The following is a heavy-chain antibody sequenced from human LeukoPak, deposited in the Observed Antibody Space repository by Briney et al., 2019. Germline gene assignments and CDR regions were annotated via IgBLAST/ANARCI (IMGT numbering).Heavy chain of an antibody. CDR3: ARDRYSSMWSVFEY. J-gene: IGHJ4*02. V-gene: IGHV3-33*01. D-gene: IGHD6-13*01. Sequence: PGGSLLLSCAASGLTFSSFGMHWVRQSPGKGLEWVAVIWYDGSTKVYADSVKGRFTISRDNSRNTLYLQVNSLRAEDTAVYYCARDRYSSMWSVFEYWGQGALVTVSS. CDR2: IWYDGSTK. CDR1: GLTFSSFG.